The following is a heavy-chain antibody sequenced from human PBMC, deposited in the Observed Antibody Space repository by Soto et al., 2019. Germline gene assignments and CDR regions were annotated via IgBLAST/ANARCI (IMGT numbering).Heavy chain of an antibody. V-gene: IGHV1-3*01. CDR1: GYTFTSYA. Sequence: ASVKVSCKASGYTFTSYAMHWVRQAPGQRLEWMGWINAGNGNTKYSQKFQGRVTITRDTSASTAYMELSSLRSEDTAVYYCARDRPPPIAAIDHWGQGSLVPVSS. D-gene: IGHD6-25*01. CDR2: INAGNGNT. CDR3: ARDRPPPIAAIDH. J-gene: IGHJ4*02.